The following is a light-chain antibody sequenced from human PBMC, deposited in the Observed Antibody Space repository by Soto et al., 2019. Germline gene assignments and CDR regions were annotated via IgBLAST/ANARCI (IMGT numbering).Light chain of an antibody. CDR1: KLGDKY. V-gene: IGLV3-1*01. Sequence: SYELTQPPSVSVSPGQTASITCSGDKLGDKYACWYQQKPGQSPVLVIYQDSKRPSGIPERFSGSNSGNTATLTISGTQAMDEGDYYCQAWDSSTAFYVFGTGTKLTVL. CDR2: QDS. J-gene: IGLJ1*01. CDR3: QAWDSSTAFYV.